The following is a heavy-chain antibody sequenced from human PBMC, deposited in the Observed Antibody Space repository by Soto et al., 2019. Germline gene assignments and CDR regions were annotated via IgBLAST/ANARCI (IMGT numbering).Heavy chain of an antibody. V-gene: IGHV3-23*01. CDR2: TSGGAETT. CDR3: ATLNSYYYDSTVYYDH. D-gene: IGHD3-22*01. CDR1: GFTVSGNY. J-gene: IGHJ4*02. Sequence: PGGSLRLSCAASGFTVSGNYMSWVRQAPGKGLEWVSATSGGAETTYYADSVKGRFTTSRDNSDDTLYLQMNSLRAEDTAVYFCATLNSYYYDSTVYYDHWGQGTLVTVSS.